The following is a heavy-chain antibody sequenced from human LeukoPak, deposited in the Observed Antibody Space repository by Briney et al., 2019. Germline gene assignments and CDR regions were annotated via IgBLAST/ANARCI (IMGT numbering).Heavy chain of an antibody. V-gene: IGHV3-21*01. CDR1: GFTFSSYA. J-gene: IGHJ4*02. CDR2: ISSSSSYI. Sequence: GGSLRLSCAASGFTFSSYAMSWVRQAPGKGLEWVSSISSSSSYIYYADSVKGRFTISRDNAKNSLYLQMNSLRAEDTAVYYCAREDRVVITYDYWGQGTLVTVSS. D-gene: IGHD3-22*01. CDR3: AREDRVVITYDY.